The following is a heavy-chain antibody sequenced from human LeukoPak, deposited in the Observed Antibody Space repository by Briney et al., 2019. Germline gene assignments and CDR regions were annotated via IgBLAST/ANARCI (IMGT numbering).Heavy chain of an antibody. V-gene: IGHV4-4*02. Sequence: SETLSLTCAVSGGSISSSNWWSWVRQPPGKGLEWIGEIYHSGSTNYNPSLKSRVTISVDKSKNQFSLKLSSVTAADTAVYYCARVVVSDTVVTSKECFDYWGQGTLVTVSS. CDR1: GGSISSSNW. CDR3: ARVVVSDTVVTSKECFDY. D-gene: IGHD4-23*01. CDR2: IYHSGST. J-gene: IGHJ4*02.